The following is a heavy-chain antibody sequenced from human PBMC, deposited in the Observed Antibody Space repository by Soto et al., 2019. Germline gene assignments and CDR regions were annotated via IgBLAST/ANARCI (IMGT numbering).Heavy chain of an antibody. J-gene: IGHJ4*02. CDR2: ISYDGGNQ. V-gene: IGHV3-30-3*01. Sequence: RRLSCEASGFTFSSYPMHWVRQAPGKGLEWVTVISYDGGNQYYADSVKGRFIISRDNSKDTLYLQMHSLRSDDTAVYFCARGPVTQTSFIDHWGQGTLVTVSS. CDR3: ARGPVTQTSFIDH. D-gene: IGHD4-4*01. CDR1: GFTFSSYP.